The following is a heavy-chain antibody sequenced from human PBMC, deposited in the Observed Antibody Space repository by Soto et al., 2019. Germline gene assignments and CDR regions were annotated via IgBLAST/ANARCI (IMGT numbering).Heavy chain of an antibody. CDR2: IYYSGSM. J-gene: IGHJ5*02. CDR1: GGSIGSYY. Sequence: QVHLQESGPGLVRPSETLSLSCTVSGGSIGSYYWSWIRQPPGKGLEWIGYIYYSGSMNYNPSLKSRVIISDDTSKNQIFLRLSSVTAADTAVYYCARAYYDSSGYRLDPWGQGILVTVSS. D-gene: IGHD3-22*01. V-gene: IGHV4-59*01. CDR3: ARAYYDSSGYRLDP.